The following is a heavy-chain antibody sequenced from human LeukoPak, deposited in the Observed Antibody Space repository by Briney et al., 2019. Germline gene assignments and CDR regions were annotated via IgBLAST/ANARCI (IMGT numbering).Heavy chain of an antibody. CDR2: IYHSGST. J-gene: IGHJ3*02. V-gene: IGHV4-38-2*02. D-gene: IGHD2-15*01. CDR1: GYSISSGYY. CDR3: ARGRRETDAFDI. Sequence: SETLSLTCTVSGYSISSGYYWGWIRQPPGKGLEWIGSIYHSGSTYYNPSLKSRVTISVDTSKNQFSLKLSSVTAADTAVYYRARGRRETDAFDIWGQGTMVTVSS.